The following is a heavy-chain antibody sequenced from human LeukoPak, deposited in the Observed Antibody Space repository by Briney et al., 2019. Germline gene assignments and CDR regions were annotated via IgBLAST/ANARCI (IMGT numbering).Heavy chain of an antibody. V-gene: IGHV3-23*01. CDR1: GFTFSTYA. Sequence: GGSLRLSCAAPGFTFSTYAMSWVRHTPGKGLEWVSGISSGGNTQYTDSVKGRFTISRDNSKNTLYLQMNSLRAEDTAVYYCASGSMGYSGYDTLFDYWGQGTLVTVSS. J-gene: IGHJ4*02. D-gene: IGHD5-12*01. CDR3: ASGSMGYSGYDTLFDY. CDR2: ISSGGNT.